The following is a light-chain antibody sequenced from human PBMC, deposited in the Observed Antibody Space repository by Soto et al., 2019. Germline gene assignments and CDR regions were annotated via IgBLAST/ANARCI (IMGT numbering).Light chain of an antibody. Sequence: IVLTQSPATLSLSPGGKATLSCRASQSIISYLAWYQQKPGQAPRLLIYDASNRATGIPARFSGSGSGTDFSLTISNLEPEDFAVYYCQQRSNWPLTFGGGTKVDIK. CDR3: QQRSNWPLT. V-gene: IGKV3-11*01. J-gene: IGKJ4*01. CDR1: QSIISY. CDR2: DAS.